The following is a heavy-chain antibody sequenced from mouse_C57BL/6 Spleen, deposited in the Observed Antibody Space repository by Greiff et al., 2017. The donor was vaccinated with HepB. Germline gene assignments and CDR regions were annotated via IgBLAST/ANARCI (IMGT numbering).Heavy chain of an antibody. CDR2: IYPGNSDT. CDR3: TRGELGRFYYCDY. J-gene: IGHJ2*01. V-gene: IGHV1-5*01. CDR1: GYTFTSYW. Sequence: EVQLQQSGTVLARPGASVKMSCKTSGYTFTSYWMHWVKQRPGQGLEWIGAIYPGNSDTSYNQKFKGKAKLTAVTSASTAYMELSSLTNEDSAVYYCTRGELGRFYYCDYWGQGTTLTVSS. D-gene: IGHD4-1*01.